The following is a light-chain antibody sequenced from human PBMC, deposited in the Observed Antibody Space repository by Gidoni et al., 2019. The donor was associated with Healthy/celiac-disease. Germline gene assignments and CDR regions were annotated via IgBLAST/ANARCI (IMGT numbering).Light chain of an antibody. CDR3: QQYGSSPLA. V-gene: IGKV3-20*01. J-gene: IGKJ3*01. Sequence: MVLTQPPGTLSLSPGERATLSCRASQSVSSSYLAWYQQKPGQAPRLLIYGASSRATGIPDRFSGSGSGTDFTLTISRLEPEDFAVYYCQQYGSSPLAFGPGTKVDIK. CDR2: GAS. CDR1: QSVSSSY.